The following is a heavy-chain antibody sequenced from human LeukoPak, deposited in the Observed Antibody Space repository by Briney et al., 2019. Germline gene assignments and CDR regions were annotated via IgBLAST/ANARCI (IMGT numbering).Heavy chain of an antibody. J-gene: IGHJ3*02. CDR2: IGTAGDT. CDR3: ARGVAAAGTGAFDI. Sequence: PGGSLRLSCAASGSTFSSYDMHWVRQATGKGLEWVSAIGTAGDTYYPGSVKGRFTISRENAKNSLYLQMNSLRAGDTAVYYCARGVAAAGTGAFDIWGQGTMVTVSS. D-gene: IGHD6-13*01. CDR1: GSTFSSYD. V-gene: IGHV3-13*01.